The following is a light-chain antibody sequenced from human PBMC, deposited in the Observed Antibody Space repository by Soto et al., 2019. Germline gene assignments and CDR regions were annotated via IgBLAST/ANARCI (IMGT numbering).Light chain of an antibody. V-gene: IGKV3-15*01. J-gene: IGKJ2*01. CDR2: GAS. CDR1: QSVSNN. CDR3: QQYNNWPPYT. Sequence: EIVMTQSPATLSVSPGERATLSCRASQSVSNNLAWYQQKPGQAPRLLIYGASNRATGIPARYSGSGSGTEFTLTISSLQSEVFAVYYCQQYNNWPPYTFGQGTKLEIK.